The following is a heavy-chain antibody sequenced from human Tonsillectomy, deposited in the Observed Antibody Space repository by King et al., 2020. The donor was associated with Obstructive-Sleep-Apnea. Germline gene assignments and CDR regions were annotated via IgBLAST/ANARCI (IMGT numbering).Heavy chain of an antibody. Sequence: QVQLVESGGGVVQPGGSLRLSCAASGFTFSNYGMHWIRQAPGKGLEWVRFIRYDGSNKYYSDSVKGRFTISRDNSKDTLSLQMNSLTVEDTAIYYCAKSREQWLNGMDVWGQGTAVTVSS. CDR3: AKSREQWLNGMDV. CDR2: IRYDGSNK. D-gene: IGHD6-19*01. V-gene: IGHV3-30*02. J-gene: IGHJ6*02. CDR1: GFTFSNYG.